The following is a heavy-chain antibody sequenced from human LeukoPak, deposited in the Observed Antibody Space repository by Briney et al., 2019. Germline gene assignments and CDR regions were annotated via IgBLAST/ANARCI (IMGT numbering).Heavy chain of an antibody. J-gene: IGHJ4*02. CDR1: GFTFSSYA. Sequence: GGSLRLSCAASGFTFSSYAISWLRQGPGKGLEWVSTISESGGSTYYADSVKGQFTISRDNSKNTLYLQMNSLRAEDTAVYYCARREPHPFDYWGQGTLVTVSS. V-gene: IGHV3-23*01. CDR2: ISESGGST. CDR3: ARREPHPFDY.